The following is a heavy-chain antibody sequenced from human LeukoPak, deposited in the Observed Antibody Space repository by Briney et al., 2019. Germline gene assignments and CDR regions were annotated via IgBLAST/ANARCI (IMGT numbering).Heavy chain of an antibody. CDR1: GGSFSGYY. J-gene: IGHJ4*02. CDR3: AGGPSVRYYAGSGYYYFDY. V-gene: IGHV4-34*01. D-gene: IGHD3-22*01. Sequence: PSETLSLTXAVYGGSFSGYYWTWIRQAPGKGLEWIGEINHSGSTNYNPSLKSRVTISLDTSTDQFSLKLSSVTAADTALYFCAGGPSVRYYAGSGYYYFDYWGQGTLVTVSS. CDR2: INHSGST.